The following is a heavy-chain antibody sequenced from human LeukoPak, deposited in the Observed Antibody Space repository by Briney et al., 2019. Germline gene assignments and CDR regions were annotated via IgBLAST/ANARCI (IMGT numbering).Heavy chain of an antibody. Sequence: PSETLSLTCAVYGGSFSGYYWSWIRQPPGKGLEWIGEINHSGSTNYNPSLKSRVTISVDTSKNQFSLKLSSVIAADTAVYYCARGGIPAALDYWGQGTLVTVSS. D-gene: IGHD2-2*01. J-gene: IGHJ4*02. CDR1: GGSFSGYY. V-gene: IGHV4-34*01. CDR3: ARGGIPAALDY. CDR2: INHSGST.